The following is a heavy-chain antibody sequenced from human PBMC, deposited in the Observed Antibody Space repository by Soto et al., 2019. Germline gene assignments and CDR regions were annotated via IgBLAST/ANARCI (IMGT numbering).Heavy chain of an antibody. CDR2: ISSSSSYI. V-gene: IGHV3-21*01. Sequence: GGALRLSCAASGFTFSSYSMNWVRQAPGKGLEWVSSISSSSSYIYYADSVKGRFTISRDNAKNSLYLQMNSLRAEDTAVYYCARGFYYYDFWSGYYSEGAGIYYYGMDVWGQGTTVTVSS. D-gene: IGHD3-3*01. J-gene: IGHJ6*02. CDR3: ARGFYYYDFWSGYYSEGAGIYYYGMDV. CDR1: GFTFSSYS.